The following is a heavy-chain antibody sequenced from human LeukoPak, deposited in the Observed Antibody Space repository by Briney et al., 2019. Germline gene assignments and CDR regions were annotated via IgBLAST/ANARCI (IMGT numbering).Heavy chain of an antibody. J-gene: IGHJ4*02. V-gene: IGHV3-23*01. Sequence: TGGSLRLSCAASGFTFSSYAMSWVRQAPGKGLEWVSAISGSGGSTYFADSVKGRFTISRDNSNNTLYLQMNSLRAEDTAVYYCAKDRGYCSGVNCYRFDYWGQGTLVTVSS. CDR2: ISGSGGST. CDR3: AKDRGYCSGVNCYRFDY. CDR1: GFTFSSYA. D-gene: IGHD2-15*01.